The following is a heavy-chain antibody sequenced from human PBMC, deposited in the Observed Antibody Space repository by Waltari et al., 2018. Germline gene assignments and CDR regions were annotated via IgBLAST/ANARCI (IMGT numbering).Heavy chain of an antibody. CDR2: INQSGST. CDR1: GGSFSGYY. CDR3: AREYCSGGSCYEGYYFDY. V-gene: IGHV4-34*01. D-gene: IGHD2-15*01. J-gene: IGHJ4*02. Sequence: QVQLQQWGAGLLKPSETLSLTCAVYGGSFSGYYWSWIRQPPGKGLEWIGEINQSGSTNSNPSLKSRVTISVDTSKNQFSLKLSSVTAADTAVYYCAREYCSGGSCYEGYYFDYWGQGTLVTVSS.